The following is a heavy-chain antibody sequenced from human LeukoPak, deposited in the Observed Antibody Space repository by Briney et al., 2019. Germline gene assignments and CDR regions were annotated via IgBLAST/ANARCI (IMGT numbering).Heavy chain of an antibody. Sequence: GGSLRFSCAASGFAFSSYGMHWVRQPPGKGLEWVAVIWYDGSNKYYADSVKGRFTISRDNSKNTLYLQMNSLRAEDTAMYYCAKVGDGDYYFDYWGQGTLVTVSS. D-gene: IGHD4-17*01. CDR3: AKVGDGDYYFDY. J-gene: IGHJ4*02. V-gene: IGHV3-33*06. CDR2: IWYDGSNK. CDR1: GFAFSSYG.